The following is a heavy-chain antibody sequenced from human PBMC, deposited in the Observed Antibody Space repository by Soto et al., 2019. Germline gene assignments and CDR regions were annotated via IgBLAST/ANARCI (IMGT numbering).Heavy chain of an antibody. Sequence: SLRLSCTASGFTFGDYAMSWVRQAPGKGLEWVGFIRSKAYGGTTEYAASVKGRFTISRDDSKSIAYLQMNSLKTEDTAVYYCTSGGSDRSAKYYYYYYGMDVWGQGTTVTVSS. CDR1: GFTFGDYA. CDR3: TSGGSDRSAKYYYYYYGMDV. J-gene: IGHJ6*02. CDR2: IRSKAYGGTT. D-gene: IGHD2-15*01. V-gene: IGHV3-49*04.